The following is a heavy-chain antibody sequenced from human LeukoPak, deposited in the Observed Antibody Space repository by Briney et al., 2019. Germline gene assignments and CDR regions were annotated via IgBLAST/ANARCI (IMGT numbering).Heavy chain of an antibody. CDR2: INPNSGGT. CDR3: ARDEDYYDSSDGDY. D-gene: IGHD3-22*01. Sequence: RINPNSGGTNYAQKFQGRGTMTRDTSISTAYMELSRLRSDDTAVYYCARDEDYYDSSDGDYWGQGTLVTVSS. V-gene: IGHV1-2*06. J-gene: IGHJ4*02.